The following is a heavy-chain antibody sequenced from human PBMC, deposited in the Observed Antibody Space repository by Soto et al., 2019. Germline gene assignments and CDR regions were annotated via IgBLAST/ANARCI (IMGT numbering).Heavy chain of an antibody. D-gene: IGHD4-17*01. CDR2: ISSGSSYI. V-gene: IGHV3-21*01. CDR1: GFTFSSYI. CDR3: ARGSTMTKF. Sequence: GGSLRLSCAASGFTFSSYIMTWVRQAPGKGLEWVSTISSGSSYIYYADSVKGRFTISRDDANNSLYLQMNSLRADDTAVYYCARGSTMTKFWGQGTLVTVSS. J-gene: IGHJ4*02.